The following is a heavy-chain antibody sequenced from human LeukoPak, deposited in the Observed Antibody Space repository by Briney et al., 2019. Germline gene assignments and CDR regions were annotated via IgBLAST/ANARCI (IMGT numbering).Heavy chain of an antibody. CDR3: AKELGP. CDR1: GFTFDDYA. V-gene: IGHV3-9*01. CDR2: ISWNSGSI. Sequence: GGSLRLSCAASGFTFDDYAMHWVRQAPGKGLEWVLGISWNSGSIGYADSVKGRLTISRDNAKNSLYLQMNSLRAEDTALYYCAKELGPWGQGTLVTVSS. J-gene: IGHJ5*02.